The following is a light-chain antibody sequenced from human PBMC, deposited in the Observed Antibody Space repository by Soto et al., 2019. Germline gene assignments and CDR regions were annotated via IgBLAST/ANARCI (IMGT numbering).Light chain of an antibody. CDR3: QHYNSYADA. Sequence: DIPRTQYPATIYGSVVDIVTITCRASQTSSSGLDWYQQKPGKAHKLLIYKASTLKSGVPSRFSGSGSGPEFTLTISSLQHDDCATYYFQHYNSYADAFGQG. V-gene: IGKV1-5*03. CDR2: KAS. CDR1: QTSSSG. J-gene: IGKJ1*01.